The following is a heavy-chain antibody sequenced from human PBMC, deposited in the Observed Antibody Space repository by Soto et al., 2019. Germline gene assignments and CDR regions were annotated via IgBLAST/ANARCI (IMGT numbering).Heavy chain of an antibody. V-gene: IGHV1-3*01. Sequence: ASVKVSCKASGYTFTSYAMHWVRQAPGQRLEWMGWINAGNGNTKYSQKFQGRVTITRDTSASTAYMELSSLRSEDTAVYYCARSPGDYVWGSYRYTFDYWGQGTLVTVSS. CDR1: GYTFTSYA. CDR2: INAGNGNT. J-gene: IGHJ4*02. D-gene: IGHD3-16*02. CDR3: ARSPGDYVWGSYRYTFDY.